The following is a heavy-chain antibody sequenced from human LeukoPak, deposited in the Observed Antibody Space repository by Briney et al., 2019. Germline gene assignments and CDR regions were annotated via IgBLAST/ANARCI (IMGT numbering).Heavy chain of an antibody. D-gene: IGHD3-22*01. CDR2: ISWNSGSI. CDR1: GFTFDDYA. J-gene: IGHJ4*02. V-gene: IGHV3-9*01. CDR3: AKGSQAMIVVVPFDY. Sequence: GGSLRLSCAASGFTFDDYAMHWVRQAPGKGLEWVSGISWNSGSIGYADSVKGRFTISRDNAKNSLYLQMNSLRAEDTALYYCAKGSQAMIVVVPFDYWGQGTLVTVSS.